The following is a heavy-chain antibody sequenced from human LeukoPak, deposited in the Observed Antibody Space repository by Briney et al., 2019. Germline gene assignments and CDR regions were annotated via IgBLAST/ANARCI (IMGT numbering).Heavy chain of an antibody. D-gene: IGHD5-18*01. CDR2: INPNSGGT. J-gene: IGHJ4*02. CDR3: ARAGGYSYGEFDY. V-gene: IGHV1-2*02. CDR1: GYTFTGYY. Sequence: ASVKVSCKASGYTFTGYYMHWVRQAPGQGLEWMGWINPNSGGTNYAQKFQGRVTMTRDTSISTAYMELSRLRSDDTAVYYCARAGGYSYGEFDYWGQGTLVTVSS.